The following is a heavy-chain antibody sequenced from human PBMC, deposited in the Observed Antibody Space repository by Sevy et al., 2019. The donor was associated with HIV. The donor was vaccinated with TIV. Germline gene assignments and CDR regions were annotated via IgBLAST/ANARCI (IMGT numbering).Heavy chain of an antibody. Sequence: SGPTLVKPTQTLTLTCTFSGFSLSTSGMCVSWIRQPPGKALEWLALMDWDDDKYYSTSLKTRLTISKDTSKNQVVLTMTNMDPVDTATYYCARKYCSGGSCYRAFDIWGQGTMVTVSS. V-gene: IGHV2-70*01. D-gene: IGHD2-15*01. CDR1: GFSLSTSGMC. CDR3: ARKYCSGGSCYRAFDI. CDR2: MDWDDDK. J-gene: IGHJ3*02.